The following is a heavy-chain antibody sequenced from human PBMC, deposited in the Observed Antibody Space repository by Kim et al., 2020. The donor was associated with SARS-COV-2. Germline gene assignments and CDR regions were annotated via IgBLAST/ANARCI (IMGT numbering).Heavy chain of an antibody. CDR1: GFTFSSYW. CDR3: AKGGGSAYYPLDF. D-gene: IGHD3-22*01. J-gene: IGHJ4*02. V-gene: IGHV3-74*01. CDR2: ISTDGNNT. Sequence: GGSLRLSCATSGFTFSSYWMHWVRQTPGKGLEWVSRISTDGNNTNYVDSVKGRFIISRDNAKNTLDLQVNSLRAEDTAIYYCAKGGGSAYYPLDFWGQGT.